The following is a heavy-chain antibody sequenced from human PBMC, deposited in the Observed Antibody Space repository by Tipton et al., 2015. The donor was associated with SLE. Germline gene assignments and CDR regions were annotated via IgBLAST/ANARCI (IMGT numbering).Heavy chain of an antibody. CDR3: AREEPVDPSFDY. V-gene: IGHV4-34*01. CDR2: INHSGST. J-gene: IGHJ4*02. Sequence: TLSLTCAVYGGSFSGYYCSWIRQPPGKGLEWIGEINHSGSTNYNPSLKSRVTISVDTSKNQFSLKLSSVTAADTAVYYCAREEPVDPSFDYWGQGTLVTVSS. D-gene: IGHD1-14*01. CDR1: GGSFSGYY.